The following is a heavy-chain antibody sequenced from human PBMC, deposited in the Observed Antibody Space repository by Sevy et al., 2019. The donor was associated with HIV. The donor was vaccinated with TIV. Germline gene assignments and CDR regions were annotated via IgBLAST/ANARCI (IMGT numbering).Heavy chain of an antibody. D-gene: IGHD2-15*01. Sequence: GGSLRLSCAASAFTFSRHWMAWVRQVPGKGLEWVANINQDGSEEYYVDSVKGRFTISRDNTKNSLYLQMNSLRGEDTAVYYCARDERYCIVIICPHLFDYWGQGTLVTVSS. V-gene: IGHV3-7*01. CDR2: INQDGSEE. J-gene: IGHJ4*02. CDR3: ARDERYCIVIICPHLFDY. CDR1: AFTFSRHW.